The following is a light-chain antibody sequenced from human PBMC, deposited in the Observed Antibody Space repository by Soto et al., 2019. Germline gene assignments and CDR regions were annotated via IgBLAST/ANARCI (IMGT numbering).Light chain of an antibody. CDR3: QQYNNWPLEIT. J-gene: IGKJ5*01. CDR1: QSISNW. Sequence: IQMNKSVSTLPASIRDRVTITCRASQSISNWLAWYQQKLGTAPKLLIYHASTLESGVPSRFSGSGSGTEFTLTISSLQSEDFAVYYCQQYNNWPLEITFGQGTRPAIK. CDR2: HAS. V-gene: IGKV1-5*01.